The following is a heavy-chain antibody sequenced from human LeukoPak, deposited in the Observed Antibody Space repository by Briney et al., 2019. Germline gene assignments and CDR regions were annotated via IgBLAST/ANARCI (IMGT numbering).Heavy chain of an antibody. Sequence: GGSLRLSCEASGFSFDTHWMNWVRQFPGGGLEWVANIKPDGSAEYYLDSVKGRFSISRDNVENLVYLQLNSLRTEDTAVYYCSGRSGFSSIYWGQGTLVTVSS. J-gene: IGHJ4*02. D-gene: IGHD2-2*01. CDR2: IKPDGSAE. V-gene: IGHV3-7*01. CDR3: SGRSGFSSIY. CDR1: GFSFDTHW.